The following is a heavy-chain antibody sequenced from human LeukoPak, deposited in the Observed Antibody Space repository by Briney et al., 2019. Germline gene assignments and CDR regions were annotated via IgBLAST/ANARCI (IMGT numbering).Heavy chain of an antibody. CDR2: IYSGGST. CDR1: GFTFSSYV. Sequence: GGSLRLSCAASGFTFSSYVMHWVRQAPGKGLEWVSVIYSGGSTYYADSVKGRFTISRDNSKNTLYLQMNSLRAEDTAVYYCAELGITMIGGVWGKGTTVTISS. D-gene: IGHD3-10*02. CDR3: AELGITMIGGV. V-gene: IGHV3-66*01. J-gene: IGHJ6*04.